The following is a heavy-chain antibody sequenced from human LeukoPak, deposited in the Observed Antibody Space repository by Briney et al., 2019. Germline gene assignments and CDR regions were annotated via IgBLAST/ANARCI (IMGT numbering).Heavy chain of an antibody. CDR1: GFTFSRFW. J-gene: IGHJ2*01. D-gene: IGHD4-17*01. V-gene: IGHV3-7*01. CDR3: ARDEGDTVTTYRFDL. CDR2: IRQDGSQK. Sequence: GGSLRLSCVASGFTFSRFWMSWVRQAPGKGLKWGVSIRQDGSQKNYVDSVKGRFTISRDNAKNSLYLQMNSLRGEDTAVYYCARDEGDTVTTYRFDLWGRGTLVTVSS.